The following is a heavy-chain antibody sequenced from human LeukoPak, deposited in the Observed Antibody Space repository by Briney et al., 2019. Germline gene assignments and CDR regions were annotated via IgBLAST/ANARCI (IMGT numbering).Heavy chain of an antibody. D-gene: IGHD2-2*01. CDR3: ARVPAAPRLYMDV. J-gene: IGHJ6*02. CDR1: SGSVNSYY. V-gene: IGHV4-59*02. Sequence: PSETLSLTRTVSSGSVNSYYWSWIRQPPGKGLEWIGYIYYSGSTNYNPSLKSRVTISVDTSKNQFSLKLSSVTAADTAVYYCARVPAAPRLYMDVWGQGTTVIVSS. CDR2: IYYSGST.